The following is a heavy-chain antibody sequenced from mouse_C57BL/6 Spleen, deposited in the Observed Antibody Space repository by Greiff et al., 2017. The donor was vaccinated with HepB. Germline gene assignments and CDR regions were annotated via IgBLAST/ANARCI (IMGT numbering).Heavy chain of an antibody. CDR1: GYAFSSYW. Sequence: VHLVESGAELVKPGASVKISCKASGYAFSSYWMNWVKQRPGKGLEWIGQIYPGDGDTNYNGKFKGKATLTADKSSSTAYMQLSSLTSEDSAVYFCARGSEVYFDYWGQGTTLTVSS. J-gene: IGHJ2*01. V-gene: IGHV1-80*01. CDR3: ARGSEVYFDY. CDR2: IYPGDGDT. D-gene: IGHD1-1*01.